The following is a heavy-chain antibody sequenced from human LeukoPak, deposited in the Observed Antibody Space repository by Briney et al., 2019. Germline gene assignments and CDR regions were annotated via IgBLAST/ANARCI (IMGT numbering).Heavy chain of an antibody. CDR3: ARGGSGWYPYYYYGMDV. CDR1: GYTFTGYY. CDR2: INPNSGGT. D-gene: IGHD6-19*01. V-gene: IGHV1-2*02. Sequence: GASVKVSCKASGYTFTGYYMHWVGQAPGQGLEWMGWINPNSGGTNYAQKFQGRVTMTRDTSISTAYMELSRLRSDDTAVYYCARGGSGWYPYYYYGMDVWGQGTTVTVSS. J-gene: IGHJ6*02.